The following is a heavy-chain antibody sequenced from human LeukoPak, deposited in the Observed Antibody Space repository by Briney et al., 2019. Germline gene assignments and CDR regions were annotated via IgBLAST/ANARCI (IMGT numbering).Heavy chain of an antibody. CDR1: GFTFSKYD. CDR2: INNSGGRT. D-gene: IGHD5-18*01. CDR3: ARGEYSYGYGYYYYGMDV. V-gene: IGHV3-23*01. Sequence: GGSLRLSCAASGFTFSKYDMSWVRQGPGKGPEWVSGINNSGGRTYYADSVKGRFTISRDNAKNSLYLQMNSLRDEDTAVYYCARGEYSYGYGYYYYGMDVWGQGTTVTVSS. J-gene: IGHJ6*02.